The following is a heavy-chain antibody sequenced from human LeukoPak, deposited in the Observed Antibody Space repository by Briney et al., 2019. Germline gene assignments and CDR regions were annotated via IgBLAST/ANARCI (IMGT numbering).Heavy chain of an antibody. CDR3: ARDQLSYDY. V-gene: IGHV3-7*01. Sequence: RGALRLSCAPSVFTFSSDWMSWVRQAPGKGLEWVANIKQNGSEKYYVDSVKGRFTISRDNAKNSLYLQMNSLRAEDTAAYYCARDQLSYDYWGQGTLVTVSS. CDR1: VFTFSSDW. CDR2: IKQNGSEK. D-gene: IGHD5-18*01. J-gene: IGHJ4*02.